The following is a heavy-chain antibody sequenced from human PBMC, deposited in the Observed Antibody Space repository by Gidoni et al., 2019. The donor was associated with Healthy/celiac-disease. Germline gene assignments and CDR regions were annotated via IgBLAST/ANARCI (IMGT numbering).Heavy chain of an antibody. CDR2: ISGSGGST. J-gene: IGHJ4*02. V-gene: IGHV3-23*01. CDR1: GFTCSSYA. Sequence: EVQLLESGGGLVQPGGSLRLSCAASGFTCSSYAMSWVRQAPGKGLEWVSAISGSGGSTYYADSVKGRFTISRDNSKNTLYLQMNSLRAEDTAVYYCAKDLRYYDILTGDYWGQGTLVTVSS. D-gene: IGHD3-9*01. CDR3: AKDLRYYDILTGDY.